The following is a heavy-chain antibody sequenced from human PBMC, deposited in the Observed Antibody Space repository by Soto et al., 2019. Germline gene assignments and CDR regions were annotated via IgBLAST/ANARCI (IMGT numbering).Heavy chain of an antibody. V-gene: IGHV4-59*08. Sequence: SETLSLTCTVSGASISGYHWGWIRQPPGKGLEWIGYMSYSGSTNYSPSLKSRVTMSVDTSKNQFSLKLNSVTAADTAMYYCARAFSFEWYTYYFDYWGQGHLVTVSS. CDR2: MSYSGST. CDR3: ARAFSFEWYTYYFDY. D-gene: IGHD1-1*01. CDR1: GASISGYH. J-gene: IGHJ4*02.